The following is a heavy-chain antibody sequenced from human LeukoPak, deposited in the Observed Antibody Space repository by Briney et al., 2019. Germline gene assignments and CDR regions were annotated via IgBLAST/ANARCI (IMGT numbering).Heavy chain of an antibody. CDR2: IYYGGST. Sequence: SETLSLTCTVSGGSISSYYWSWIRQPPGKGLEWIGYIYYGGSTNYNPSLKSRVTISVDTSKNQFSLKLSSVTAADTAVYYCARGYYGSGSVFYYYYGMDVWGKGTTVTVSS. J-gene: IGHJ6*04. CDR1: GGSISSYY. CDR3: ARGYYGSGSVFYYYYGMDV. D-gene: IGHD3-10*01. V-gene: IGHV4-59*01.